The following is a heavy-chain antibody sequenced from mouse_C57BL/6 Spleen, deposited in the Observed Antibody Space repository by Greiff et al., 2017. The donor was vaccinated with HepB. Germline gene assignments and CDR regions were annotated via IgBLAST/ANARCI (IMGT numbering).Heavy chain of an antibody. CDR2: ISYDGSN. J-gene: IGHJ1*03. CDR1: GYSITSGYY. Sequence: VQLQQSGPGLVKPSQSLSLTCSVTGYSITSGYYWNWIRQFPGNKLEWMGYISYDGSNNYNPSLKNRISITRDTSKNQFFLKLNSVTTEDTATYYCARDHDGYYQGYFDVWGTGTTVTVSS. D-gene: IGHD2-3*01. V-gene: IGHV3-6*01. CDR3: ARDHDGYYQGYFDV.